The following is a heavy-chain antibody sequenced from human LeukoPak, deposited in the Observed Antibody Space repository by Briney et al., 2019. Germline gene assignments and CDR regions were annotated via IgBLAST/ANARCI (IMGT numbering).Heavy chain of an antibody. CDR2: IYYSGST. J-gene: IGHJ6*03. D-gene: IGHD6-19*01. CDR1: GGSISSYY. Sequence: SSETLSLTCTVSGGSISSYYWSWIRQPPGKGLEWIGYIYYSGSTNYNPSLKSRVTISVDTSKNQFSLKLSSVTAADTAVYYCARVSSGWYFYYYYYMDVWGQGTTVTVSS. CDR3: ARVSSGWYFYYYYYMDV. V-gene: IGHV4-59*01.